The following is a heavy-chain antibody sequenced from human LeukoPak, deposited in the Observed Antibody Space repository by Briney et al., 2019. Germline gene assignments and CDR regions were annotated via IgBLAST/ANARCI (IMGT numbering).Heavy chain of an antibody. CDR3: ASEARGS. CDR2: ISYDGSNK. V-gene: IGHV3-30-3*01. CDR1: GFTFSSYA. J-gene: IGHJ4*02. Sequence: GGSLRLSCAASGFTFSSYAMHWVRQAPGKGLEWVAVISYDGSNKYYADSVKGRFTISRDNSKNTLYLQMNSLRAEDTAVYYCASEARGSWGQGTLVPVSS. D-gene: IGHD1-14*01.